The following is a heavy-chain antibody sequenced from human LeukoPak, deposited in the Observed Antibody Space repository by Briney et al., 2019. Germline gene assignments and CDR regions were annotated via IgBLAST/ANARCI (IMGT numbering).Heavy chain of an antibody. CDR3: AKALGGYYFRSADY. V-gene: IGHV3-9*01. D-gene: IGHD3-22*01. CDR2: ISWNSGSI. CDR1: GFTFDDYA. Sequence: PGGSLRLSCAASGFTFDDYAMHWVRQAPGKGLEWVSGISWNSGSIGYADSVKGRFTISRDNAKNSLYLQMNSLRAEDTALYYCAKALGGYYFRSADYWGQGTLVTVSS. J-gene: IGHJ4*02.